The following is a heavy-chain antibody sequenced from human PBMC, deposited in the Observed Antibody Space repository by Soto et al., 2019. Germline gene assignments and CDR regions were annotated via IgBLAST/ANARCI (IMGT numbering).Heavy chain of an antibody. Sequence: PGGSLRLSCAASGFTFSSYAMSWVRQAPGKGLEWVSAISGSGGSTYYADSVKGRFTISRDNSKNTLYLQMNSLRAEDTAVYYCARESAPYCSGGSCQGWFDPWGQGTLGTVSS. D-gene: IGHD2-15*01. CDR1: GFTFSSYA. V-gene: IGHV3-23*01. CDR2: ISGSGGST. J-gene: IGHJ5*02. CDR3: ARESAPYCSGGSCQGWFDP.